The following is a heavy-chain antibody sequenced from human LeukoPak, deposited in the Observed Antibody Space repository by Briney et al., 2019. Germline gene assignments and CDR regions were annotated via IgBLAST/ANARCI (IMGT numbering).Heavy chain of an antibody. D-gene: IGHD6-13*01. CDR1: GFTFSSYG. CDR2: IRYDGSNK. J-gene: IGHJ4*02. V-gene: IGHV3-30*02. Sequence: GGSLRLSCAASGFTFSSYGMDWVRQAPGKGLEWVAFIRYDGSNKYYADSVKGRFTISRDNSKNTLYLQMNSLRAEDTAVYYCAKGHIAAAGNVRSRLIPFDYWGQGPLVTVSS. CDR3: AKGHIAAAGNVRSRLIPFDY.